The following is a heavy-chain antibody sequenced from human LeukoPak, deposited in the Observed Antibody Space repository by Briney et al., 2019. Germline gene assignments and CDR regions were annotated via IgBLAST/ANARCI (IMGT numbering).Heavy chain of an antibody. CDR3: AREPYLPPWYYFDY. J-gene: IGHJ4*02. D-gene: IGHD2-8*02. CDR2: INAGNGNT. V-gene: IGHV1-3*03. CDR1: GYTFTSYA. Sequence: ASVKVSCKASGYTFTSYAVHWVRQAPGQRLEWMGWINAGNGNTKYSQEFQGRVTITRDTSASTAYMELSSLRSEDMAVYYCAREPYLPPWYYFDYWGQGTLVTVSS.